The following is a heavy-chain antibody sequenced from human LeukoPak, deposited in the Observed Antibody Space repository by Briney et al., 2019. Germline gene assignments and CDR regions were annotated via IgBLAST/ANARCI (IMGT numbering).Heavy chain of an antibody. D-gene: IGHD7-27*01. CDR1: GFTFSSYS. CDR3: APDGAGEYYYGMDV. Sequence: GGSLRLSCAASGFTFSSYSMNWVRQAPGKGLEWVSSISSSSSYIYYADSVKGRFTISRDNAKNSLYLQMNSLRAEDTAVYYCAPDGAGEYYYGMDVWGQGTTVTVSS. CDR2: ISSSSSYI. V-gene: IGHV3-21*01. J-gene: IGHJ6*02.